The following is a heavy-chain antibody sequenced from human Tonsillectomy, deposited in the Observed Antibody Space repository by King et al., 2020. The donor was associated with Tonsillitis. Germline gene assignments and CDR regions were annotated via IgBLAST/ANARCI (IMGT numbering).Heavy chain of an antibody. CDR3: ARPHGYSTYASYYYYMDV. CDR1: GFTFSGYN. Sequence: VQLVESGGDLVQPGGSLRLSCVASGFTFSGYNMNWVRQAPGKGLEWVSYISRNSTTMYYADSVKGRFTISRDNAKNSLYLQMDSLRAEDTAVYYCARPHGYSTYASYYYYMDVWGTGTTVTVSS. CDR2: ISRNSTTM. V-gene: IGHV3-48*01. D-gene: IGHD4-11*01. J-gene: IGHJ6*03.